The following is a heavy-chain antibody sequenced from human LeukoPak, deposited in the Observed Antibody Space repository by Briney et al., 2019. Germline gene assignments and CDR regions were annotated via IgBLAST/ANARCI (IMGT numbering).Heavy chain of an antibody. D-gene: IGHD1-20*01. CDR1: GGSISSGGYY. Sequence: SETLSLTCTVSGGSISSGGYYWSWIRQHPEKGLEWIGYIYYSGSTYYNPSLKSRVTISVDTSKNQFSLKLSSVTAADTAVYYCARGRYNWNDGFDAFDIWGQGTMVTVSS. J-gene: IGHJ3*02. CDR3: ARGRYNWNDGFDAFDI. CDR2: IYYSGST. V-gene: IGHV4-31*03.